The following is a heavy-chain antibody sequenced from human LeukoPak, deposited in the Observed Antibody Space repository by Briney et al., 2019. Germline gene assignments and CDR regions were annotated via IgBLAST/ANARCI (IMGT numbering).Heavy chain of an antibody. D-gene: IGHD6-19*01. CDR3: ARGLLSSGWYSDY. J-gene: IGHJ4*02. CDR2: MNPNSGNT. Sequence: EASVKVSCKASGGTFSSYTISWVRQAPGQGLEWMGWMNPNSGNTGYAQKFQGRVTMTRNTSISTAYMELSSLRSEDTAVYYCARGLLSSGWYSDYWGQGTLVTVSS. V-gene: IGHV1-8*02. CDR1: GGTFSSYT.